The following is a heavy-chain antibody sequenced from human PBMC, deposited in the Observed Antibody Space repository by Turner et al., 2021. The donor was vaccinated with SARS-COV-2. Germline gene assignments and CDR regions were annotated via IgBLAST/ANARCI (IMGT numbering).Heavy chain of an antibody. Sequence: QVQLQESGPGLVKPSETLSLTCTVSGGSISSSSYFWGWIRQPPTKELEWIGSIYYSGSTYYNPSLKSRGTISVDTSKNQFSLKLSSVTAADTAVYYCARHKGDYDSSELLGWGQGTLVTVSS. D-gene: IGHD3-22*01. J-gene: IGHJ4*02. CDR3: ARHKGDYDSSELLG. V-gene: IGHV4-39*01. CDR1: GGSISSSSYF. CDR2: IYYSGST.